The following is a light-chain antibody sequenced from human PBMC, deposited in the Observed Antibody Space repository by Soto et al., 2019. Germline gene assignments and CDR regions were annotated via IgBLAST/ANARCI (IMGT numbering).Light chain of an antibody. CDR1: QSVSSY. CDR3: QQRSNWPT. J-gene: IGKJ1*01. Sequence: EFVLTLSPGTLSLSPGERATLSCRASQSVSSYLAWYQQKPGQAPRLLIYDASNRATGIPARFSGSGSGTDFTLTISSLEPEDFAVYYCQQRSNWPTFGQGTKVDI. CDR2: DAS. V-gene: IGKV3-11*01.